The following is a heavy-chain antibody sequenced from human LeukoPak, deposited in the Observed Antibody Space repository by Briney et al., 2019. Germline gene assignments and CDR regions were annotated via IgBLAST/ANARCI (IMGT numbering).Heavy chain of an antibody. D-gene: IGHD1-7*01. J-gene: IGHJ3*01. CDR2: ISWNRVNI. CDR1: GFTFDDYA. Sequence: GRSLRLSCAASGFTFDDYAMHWVRQAPGKGLEWVSGISWNRVNIAYADSVKGLFTISRDNAKNSLYLQMNSLRPEDTALYYCAKGLELPGAFDVWGQGTMVTVSS. CDR3: AKGLELPGAFDV. V-gene: IGHV3-9*01.